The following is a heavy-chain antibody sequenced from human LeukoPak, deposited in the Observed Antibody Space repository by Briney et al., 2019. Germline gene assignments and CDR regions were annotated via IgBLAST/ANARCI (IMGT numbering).Heavy chain of an antibody. CDR3: AKVDCSSTSCHNYYYYYGMDV. J-gene: IGHJ6*02. CDR1: GFTFSSYG. D-gene: IGHD2-2*01. CDR2: IWYDGSNK. Sequence: PGRSLRLSCAASGFTFSSYGMHWVRQAPGKGLEWVAVIWYDGSNKYYADSVKGRFTISRDNSKNTLYLQMNSLRAEDTAVYYCAKVDCSSTSCHNYYYYYGMDVWGQGTLVTVSS. V-gene: IGHV3-33*06.